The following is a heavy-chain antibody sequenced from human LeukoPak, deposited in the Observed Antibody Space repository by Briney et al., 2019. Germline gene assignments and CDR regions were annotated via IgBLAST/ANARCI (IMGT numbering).Heavy chain of an antibody. CDR2: ISYGGSNK. J-gene: IGHJ4*02. V-gene: IGHV3-30-3*01. Sequence: GGSLRLSCAASGFTFSSYAMHWVRQAPGKGLEWVAVISYGGSNKYYADSVKGRFTISRDNSKNTLYLQMNSLRAEDTAVYYCARGGRGNYYDSSGYAQYWGQGTLVTVSS. CDR1: GFTFSSYA. D-gene: IGHD3-22*01. CDR3: ARGGRGNYYDSSGYAQY.